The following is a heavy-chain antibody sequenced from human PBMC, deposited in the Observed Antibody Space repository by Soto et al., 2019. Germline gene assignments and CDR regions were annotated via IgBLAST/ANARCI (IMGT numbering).Heavy chain of an antibody. J-gene: IGHJ4*02. CDR3: ARKGAATGPSDY. CDR2: IYSGGGT. V-gene: IGHV3-66*01. Sequence: EVQLVESGGGLVQPGGYLRLSCAASGFTVSSNYMSWVRQAPGKGLEWVSVIYSGGGTYYADSVKGRFTISRDNSKNTLYLQINSLRAEDTAVYYCARKGAATGPSDYWGQGTLVTVSS. D-gene: IGHD6-13*01. CDR1: GFTVSSNY.